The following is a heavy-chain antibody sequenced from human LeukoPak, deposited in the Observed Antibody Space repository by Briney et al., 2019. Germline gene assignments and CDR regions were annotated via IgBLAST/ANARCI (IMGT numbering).Heavy chain of an antibody. CDR3: ARSPSSGWYLNWFDP. D-gene: IGHD6-19*01. CDR2: ISAYNGNT. V-gene: IGHV1-18*01. J-gene: IGHJ5*02. CDR1: GYTFTSYG. Sequence: ASVTVSCTASGYTFTSYGISWVRQAPGQGLEWMGWISAYNGNTNYAQKLQGRVTMTTDTSTSTAYMELRSLRSDDTAVYYCARSPSSGWYLNWFDPWGQGTLVTVSS.